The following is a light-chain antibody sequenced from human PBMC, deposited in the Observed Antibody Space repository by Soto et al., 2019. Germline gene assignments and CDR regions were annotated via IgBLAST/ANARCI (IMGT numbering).Light chain of an antibody. V-gene: IGKV3-15*01. CDR3: QQCSDWPLFT. CDR1: QSVSSY. J-gene: IGKJ5*01. CDR2: GAS. Sequence: EIVMTQSPATLSVSPGETVTLSCRASQSVSSYLAWYQYKPGQPPRLLIYGASTRATGIPARFSGSGSGTDFALTISSLQSEDFAVYFWQQCSDWPLFTFGQGTRLEIK.